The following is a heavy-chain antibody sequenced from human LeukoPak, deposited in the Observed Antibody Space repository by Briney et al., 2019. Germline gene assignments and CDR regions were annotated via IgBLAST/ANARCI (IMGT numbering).Heavy chain of an antibody. D-gene: IGHD2-21*01. CDR1: GFIFKKYW. J-gene: IGHJ4*02. V-gene: IGHV3-7*01. CDR2: IKEDGSET. Sequence: QAGESLRLSCVASGFIFKKYWMNWVRQVPGKGLECLANIKEDGSETYYADSVKGRFTISRDNPKNLLFLQINSLRVEDTAVYYCARIARVSPRKAQTDCSFDYWGQGTLATVTS. CDR3: ARIARVSPRKAQTDCSFDY.